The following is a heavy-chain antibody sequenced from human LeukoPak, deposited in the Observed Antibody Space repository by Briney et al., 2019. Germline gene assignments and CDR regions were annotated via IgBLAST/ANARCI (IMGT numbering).Heavy chain of an antibody. CDR2: FSGSGSNT. Sequence: GGSLRLSCAASGFTFSSYAMSWVRQAPGKGLEWVSAFSGSGSNTYYADSVKGRFTISRDNSQNTLYLQMNSLRAEDTAVYYCAKTGDYFDSSGYYRPDAFDIWGRGTMVTVSS. CDR1: GFTFSSYA. V-gene: IGHV3-23*01. D-gene: IGHD3-22*01. J-gene: IGHJ3*02. CDR3: AKTGDYFDSSGYYRPDAFDI.